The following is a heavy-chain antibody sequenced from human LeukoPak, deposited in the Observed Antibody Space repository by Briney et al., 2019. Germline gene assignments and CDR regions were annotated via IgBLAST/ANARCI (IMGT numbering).Heavy chain of an antibody. J-gene: IGHJ4*02. Sequence: PSETLSLTCTVSGGSISSGSYYWSWIRQPPGKGLEWIGYIYYSGSTNYNPSLKSRVTISVDTSKNQFSLKLSSVTAADTAVYYCARKTSYGDDSGQGFDYWGQGTLVTVSS. D-gene: IGHD4-17*01. CDR3: ARKTSYGDDSGQGFDY. V-gene: IGHV4-61*01. CDR1: GGSISSGSYY. CDR2: IYYSGST.